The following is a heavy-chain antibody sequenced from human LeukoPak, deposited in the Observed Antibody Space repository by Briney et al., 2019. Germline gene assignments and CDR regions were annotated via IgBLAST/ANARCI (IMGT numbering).Heavy chain of an antibody. CDR3: ARDRLDTYSSSWDYYLDY. CDR1: GGTFISYA. V-gene: IGHV1-69*13. CDR2: IIPIFGTA. J-gene: IGHJ4*02. Sequence: GASVKVSCKASGGTFISYAISWVRQAPGQGLEWMGGIIPIFGTANYAQKFQGRVTITADESTSTGYMELSSLRSEDTAVYYCARDRLDTYSSSWDYYLDYWGQGTLVTVSS. D-gene: IGHD6-13*01.